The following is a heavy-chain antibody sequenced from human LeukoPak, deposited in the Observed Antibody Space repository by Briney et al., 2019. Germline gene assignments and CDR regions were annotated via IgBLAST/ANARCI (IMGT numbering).Heavy chain of an antibody. CDR2: ISAYNGDT. CDR3: ARDLYSGSQYYYYYGMDV. V-gene: IGHV1-18*01. Sequence: ASVKVSCKASGYTFTNYGITWVRQAPGQGLEWMGWISAYNGDTNYAQRFQGRITMTTDTSTTTAYMELRSLRSDDTAVYYCARDLYSGSQYYYYYGMDVWGQGTTVTVSS. J-gene: IGHJ6*02. D-gene: IGHD1-26*01. CDR1: GYTFTNYG.